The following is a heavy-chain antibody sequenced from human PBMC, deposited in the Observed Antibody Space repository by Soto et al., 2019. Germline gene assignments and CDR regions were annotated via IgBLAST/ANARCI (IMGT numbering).Heavy chain of an antibody. D-gene: IGHD3-10*01. CDR3: ARGSQWSSSLLASYYYGMDV. CDR1: GYTLTKYP. Sequence: GASVKVSCKASGYTLTKYPIHWVRQAPGERLEWMGWIGAGSGNRRFSQKFQDRVTMTRDTPASTAYMELSSLRSEDTAVYYCARGSQWSSSLLASYYYGMDVWGQGTTVTVSS. V-gene: IGHV1-3*01. CDR2: IGAGSGNR. J-gene: IGHJ6*02.